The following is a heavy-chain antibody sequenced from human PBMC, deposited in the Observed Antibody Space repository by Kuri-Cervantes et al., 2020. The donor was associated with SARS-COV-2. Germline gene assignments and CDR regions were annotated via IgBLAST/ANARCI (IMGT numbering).Heavy chain of an antibody. CDR3: ARGGIVGATGSVYFDY. J-gene: IGHJ4*02. CDR2: ISSSSSYI. CDR1: GFTFSSYS. D-gene: IGHD1-26*01. Sequence: GGSLRLSCAASGFTFSSYSMNWVRQAPGKGLEWVSSISSSSSYIYYADSLKGRFTISRDNANNSVYLQMHGLRAEDTAVYYCARGGIVGATGSVYFDYWAQGTLVTVSS. V-gene: IGHV3-21*03.